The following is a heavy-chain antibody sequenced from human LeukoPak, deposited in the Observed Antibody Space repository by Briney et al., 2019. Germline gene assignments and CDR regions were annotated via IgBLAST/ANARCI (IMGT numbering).Heavy chain of an antibody. V-gene: IGHV1-2*02. Sequence: ASVKVSCKVSGYSLTDLSIHWVRQAPGQGLEWMGWINPDTGGTNYAQKFQGRVTMTRDTSISTAYMELSGLRSDDTAVYYCAREGVVKGTDVWGQGTTVTVSS. CDR2: INPDTGGT. J-gene: IGHJ6*02. CDR3: AREGVVKGTDV. CDR1: GYSLTDLS.